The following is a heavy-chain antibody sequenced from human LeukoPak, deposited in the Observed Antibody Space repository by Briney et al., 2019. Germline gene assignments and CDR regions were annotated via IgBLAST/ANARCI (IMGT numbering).Heavy chain of an antibody. CDR1: GYTFTSYD. V-gene: IGHV1-69*13. CDR3: AGETVTTDYYYGMDV. Sequence: SVKVSCKASGYTFTSYDISWVRQAPGQGLEWMGGIIPIFGTANYAQKFQGRVTITADESTSTAYMELSSLRSEDTAVYYCAGETVTTDYYYGMDVWGQGTTVTVSS. D-gene: IGHD4-11*01. J-gene: IGHJ6*02. CDR2: IIPIFGTA.